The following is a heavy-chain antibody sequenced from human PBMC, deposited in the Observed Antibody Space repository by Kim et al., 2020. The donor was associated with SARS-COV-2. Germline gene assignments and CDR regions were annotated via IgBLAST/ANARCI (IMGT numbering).Heavy chain of an antibody. CDR1: GFTFSSYG. V-gene: IGHV3-30*18. Sequence: GGSLRLSCAASGFTFSSYGMHWVRQAPGKGLEWVAVISYDGSNKYYADSVKGRFTISRDNSKNTLYLQMNSLRAEDTAVYYCAKVLVRWRYTDAFDIWGQGTMVTVSS. D-gene: IGHD3-16*02. CDR2: ISYDGSNK. CDR3: AKVLVRWRYTDAFDI. J-gene: IGHJ3*02.